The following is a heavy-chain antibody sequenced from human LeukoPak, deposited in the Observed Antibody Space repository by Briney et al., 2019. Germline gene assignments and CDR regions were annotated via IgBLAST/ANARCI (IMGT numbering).Heavy chain of an antibody. J-gene: IGHJ4*02. CDR2: INPSGGST. V-gene: IGHV1-46*01. Sequence: ASVKVSCKASGYTFTSYYMHWVRQAPGQGLEWMGIINPSGGSTSYAQKFQGRVTMTRDTSTSTVYMELSSLRSEDTAVYYCVVDTTLAFYFDYWGQGTLVTVSS. CDR1: GYTFTSYY. D-gene: IGHD5-18*01. CDR3: VVDTTLAFYFDY.